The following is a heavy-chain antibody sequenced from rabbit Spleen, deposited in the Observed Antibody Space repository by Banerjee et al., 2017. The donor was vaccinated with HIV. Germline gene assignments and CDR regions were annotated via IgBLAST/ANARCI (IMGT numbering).Heavy chain of an antibody. D-gene: IGHD1-1*01. CDR2: IYPAFGIT. J-gene: IGHJ4*01. Sequence: QEQLVESGGGLVKPGASLTLTCKASGFTIRSSYYMCWVRQAPGKGPEWIAYIYPAFGITNYANSVKGRFTCSSDSAQNTVFLQMTSLTASDTATYFCARDSDSSGLHFNLWGPGTLVTVS. V-gene: IGHV1S47*01. CDR1: GFTIRSSYY. CDR3: ARDSDSSGLHFNL.